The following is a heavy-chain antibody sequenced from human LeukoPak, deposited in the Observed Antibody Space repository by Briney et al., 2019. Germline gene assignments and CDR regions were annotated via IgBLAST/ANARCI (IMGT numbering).Heavy chain of an antibody. CDR2: IIPIFGTA. CDR3: ARMLGAYYYASSGTLFDY. D-gene: IGHD3-22*01. Sequence: SVKVSCKASGGTFSSYAISWVRQAPGQGLEWMGGIIPIFGTANYAQKFQGRVTITTDESTSTAYMELSSLRSEDTAVYYCARMLGAYYYASSGTLFDYWGQGTLVTVSS. CDR1: GGTFSSYA. J-gene: IGHJ4*02. V-gene: IGHV1-69*05.